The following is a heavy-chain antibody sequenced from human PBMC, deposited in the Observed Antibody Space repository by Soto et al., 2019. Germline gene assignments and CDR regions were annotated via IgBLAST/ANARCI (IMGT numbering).Heavy chain of an antibody. D-gene: IGHD5-18*01. Sequence: ASVKVSCKASGYTFTTYDINWVRQATGEGLEWMGWMNPNSGNTGHAQKFQGRVTLTSDTSISTAYMELNSLRAEDTAVYYCAKDRRGYSYGSLDYWGQGTLVTVSS. CDR1: GYTFTTYD. CDR3: AKDRRGYSYGSLDY. J-gene: IGHJ4*02. CDR2: MNPNSGNT. V-gene: IGHV1-8*01.